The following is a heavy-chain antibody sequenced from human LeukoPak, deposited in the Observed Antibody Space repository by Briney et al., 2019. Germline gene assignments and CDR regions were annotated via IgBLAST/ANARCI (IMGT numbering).Heavy chain of an antibody. Sequence: PGGSLRLSCAASGFTFTSHGMNWVRQAPGKGLEWVSSISSSSTYTYYGDSVKGRFTISRDNAKNSLYLEMKSPRAEDTAVYYCARGNGDYGPTLDYWGQGTLVTVSS. CDR1: GFTFTSHG. J-gene: IGHJ4*02. CDR3: ARGNGDYGPTLDY. CDR2: ISSSSTYT. V-gene: IGHV3-21*01. D-gene: IGHD4-17*01.